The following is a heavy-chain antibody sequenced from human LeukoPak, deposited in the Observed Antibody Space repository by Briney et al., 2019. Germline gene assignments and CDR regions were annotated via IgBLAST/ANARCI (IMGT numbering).Heavy chain of an antibody. CDR1: GGSISSGSYY. D-gene: IGHD2-2*01. CDR2: IYTSGST. CDR3: ARAGRGVVPALLWDWFDP. J-gene: IGHJ5*02. V-gene: IGHV4-61*02. Sequence: SETLSLTCTVSGGSISSGSYYWSWIRQPAGKGLEWIGRIYTSGSTNYNPSLKSRVTISVDTSKNQFSLKLSSVTAADTAVYYCARAGRGVVPALLWDWFDPWGQGTLVTVSS.